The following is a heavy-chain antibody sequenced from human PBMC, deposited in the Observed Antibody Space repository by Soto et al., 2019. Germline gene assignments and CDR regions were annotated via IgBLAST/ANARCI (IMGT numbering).Heavy chain of an antibody. D-gene: IGHD1-26*01. Sequence: QVQLVQSGAEVKTPGSSVRVSCKTAGRTFLISAIAWVRQAPGQGLEWMGGIIPILGTIHIAQNFQGRVNSTADRSTSTAYMDLYSLRSEDTAKSFGARGKEWEQPANHYYFDYWGQGNQVIVYS. CDR1: GRTFLISA. CDR2: IIPILGTI. CDR3: ARGKEWEQPANHYYFDY. J-gene: IGHJ4*02. V-gene: IGHV1-69*06.